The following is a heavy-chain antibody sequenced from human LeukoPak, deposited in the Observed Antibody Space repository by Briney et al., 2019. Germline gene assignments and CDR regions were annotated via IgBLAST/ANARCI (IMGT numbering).Heavy chain of an antibody. J-gene: IGHJ4*02. CDR3: ARDRNRDYYDSSGYYFDY. CDR2: IYSGGST. V-gene: IGHV3-66*01. CDR1: GFTVSSNY. D-gene: IGHD3-22*01. Sequence: GGSLRLSCAASGFTVSSNYMSWVRQAPGKGLEWVSVIYSGGSTYYADSVKGRFTISRDNSKNTLYLQMNSLRAEDTAVYYCARDRNRDYYDSSGYYFDYWGQGTLVTVPS.